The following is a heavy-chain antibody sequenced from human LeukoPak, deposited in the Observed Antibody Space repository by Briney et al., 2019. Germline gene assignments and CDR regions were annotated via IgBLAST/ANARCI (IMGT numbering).Heavy chain of an antibody. CDR3: ARDPPHSYGGDDAFDI. V-gene: IGHV4-30-2*01. D-gene: IGHD5-18*01. Sequence: SQTLSLTCAVSGGSISSGGYSWSWIRQPPGKGLEWIGYIYHSGSTNYNPSLKSRVTISVHTSKNQFSLKLSSVTAADTAVYYCARDPPHSYGGDDAFDIWGQGTMVTVSS. J-gene: IGHJ3*02. CDR2: IYHSGST. CDR1: GGSISSGGYS.